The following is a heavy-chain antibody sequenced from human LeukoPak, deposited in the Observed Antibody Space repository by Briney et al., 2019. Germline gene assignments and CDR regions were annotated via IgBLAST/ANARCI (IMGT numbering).Heavy chain of an antibody. CDR2: LNSDGSST. CDR3: VRVRDYVWGSYDYFDY. J-gene: IGHJ4*02. Sequence: GGSLRLSCAAAGFTFSSYWMHWVRQAPGKGLVWVSRLNSDGSSTSYADSVKGRFTISRDNAKNTLYLQMNSLRAEDTAVYYCVRVRDYVWGSYDYFDYWGQGTLVTVSS. CDR1: GFTFSSYW. D-gene: IGHD3-16*01. V-gene: IGHV3-74*01.